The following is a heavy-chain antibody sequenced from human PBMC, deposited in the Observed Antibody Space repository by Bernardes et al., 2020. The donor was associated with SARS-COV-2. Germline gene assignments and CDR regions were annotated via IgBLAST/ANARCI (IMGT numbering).Heavy chain of an antibody. J-gene: IGHJ3*01. CDR1: GGTFSRNT. D-gene: IGHD3-16*01. Sequence: SVKVSCKASGGTFSRNTISRVRQAPGQGLEWMGRIIPILGTANYAQKFHGRVTVTADESTRTVYMELRSLRSEDTAVYFCAGGYDGQNHLEAFDFWGQETMVAVS. CDR3: AGGYDGQNHLEAFDF. V-gene: IGHV1-69*08. CDR2: IIPILGTA.